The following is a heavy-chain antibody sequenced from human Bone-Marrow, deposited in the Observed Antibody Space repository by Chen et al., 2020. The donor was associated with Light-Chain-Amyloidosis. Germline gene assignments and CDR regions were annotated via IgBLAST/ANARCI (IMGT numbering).Heavy chain of an antibody. D-gene: IGHD5-18*01. V-gene: IGHV5-51*01. CDR1: GYTFPNYW. CDR3: ARRRDGYNFDY. Sequence: VQLEQSGPEVKKPGESLKISCKGSGYTFPNYWIGWVRQMPGKGLEWMGVIYPDDADARYSPSCEGQVPISADKSSTTAHLRWRTLKASDTAMYYCARRRDGYNFDYWGQGTLVTVSS. J-gene: IGHJ4*02. CDR2: IYPDDADA.